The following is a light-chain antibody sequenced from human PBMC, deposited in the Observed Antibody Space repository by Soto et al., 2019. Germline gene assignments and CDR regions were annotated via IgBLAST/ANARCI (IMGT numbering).Light chain of an antibody. CDR3: QQYNNWPG. V-gene: IGKV3-15*01. Sequence: EIVMTQSPATLSVSPGERATLSCRASQSVSSNLAWYQQKPGQAPRLLIYGASTRATGIPARFSGSGSGTEFTLPISSLQSEDFAVYYCQQYNNWPGFGQGTKVEIK. J-gene: IGKJ1*01. CDR2: GAS. CDR1: QSVSSN.